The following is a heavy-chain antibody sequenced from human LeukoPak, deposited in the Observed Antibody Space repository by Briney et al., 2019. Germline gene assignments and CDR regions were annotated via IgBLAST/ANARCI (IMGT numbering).Heavy chain of an antibody. CDR2: IYSGGST. CDR1: GFIFSSNY. V-gene: IGHV3-53*01. Sequence: GGSLRLSCAASGFIFSSNYMSWVRQAPGKGLEWVAVIYSGGSTYYSDSVKGRFTISRDNSKTTLYLQMNSLRAEDTAVYYCARDIGPGYSSGFNWGQGTLVTVSS. CDR3: ARDIGPGYSSGFN. D-gene: IGHD2-8*02. J-gene: IGHJ4*02.